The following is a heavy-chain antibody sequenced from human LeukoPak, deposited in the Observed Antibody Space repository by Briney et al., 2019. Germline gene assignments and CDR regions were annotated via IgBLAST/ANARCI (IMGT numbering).Heavy chain of an antibody. V-gene: IGHV1-2*02. CDR3: VRVGHTSGWDFDY. Sequence: ASVKVSCKASGYTFTGHYIHWVRQAPGQGLEWMGFINPNSGGTNYAQKFQGRVTMTRDTSVSTAYMELGRLTSDDTAVYYCVRVGHTSGWDFDYWGQGTLVTVS. D-gene: IGHD6-19*01. CDR1: GYTFTGHY. CDR2: INPNSGGT. J-gene: IGHJ4*02.